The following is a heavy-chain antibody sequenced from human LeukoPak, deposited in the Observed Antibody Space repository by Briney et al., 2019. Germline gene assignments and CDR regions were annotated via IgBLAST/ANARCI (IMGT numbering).Heavy chain of an antibody. J-gene: IGHJ4*02. CDR2: ILPILGIA. Sequence: GASVKVSCKASGGTFSSYAISWVRRAPGQGLEWMGRILPILGIANYAQKFQGRVTITADKSTSTAYMELSSLRSEDTAVYYCARDVVVAATHAFDYWGQGTLVTVSS. CDR1: GGTFSSYA. V-gene: IGHV1-69*04. D-gene: IGHD2-15*01. CDR3: ARDVVVAATHAFDY.